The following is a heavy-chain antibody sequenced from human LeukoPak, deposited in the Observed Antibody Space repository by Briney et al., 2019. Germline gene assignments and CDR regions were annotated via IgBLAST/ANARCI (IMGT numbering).Heavy chain of an antibody. CDR3: ARSGRGVDSFYFYMDV. D-gene: IGHD3-10*01. CDR2: ISQDGSET. J-gene: IGHJ6*03. CDR1: GFPFNSFF. Sequence: GGSLRLSCAASGFPFNSFFLNWVRLTPGRELEWVACISQDGSETFYMDSVRGRFIISRDNTKNSLYLQMNSLRAEDTAVYYCARSGRGVDSFYFYMDVWGKGTTVTVSS. V-gene: IGHV3-7*01.